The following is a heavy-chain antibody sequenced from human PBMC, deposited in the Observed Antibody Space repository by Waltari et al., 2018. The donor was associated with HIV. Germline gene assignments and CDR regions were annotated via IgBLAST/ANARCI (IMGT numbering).Heavy chain of an antibody. J-gene: IGHJ4*02. CDR3: ARGYCIDGLCVLDH. CDR1: GFTFSDHY. Sequence: EVHLVESGGGLVQPGGSLKLSCEGSGFTFSDHYMDWVRQAPGKGLEWVGRSRNKAQSYTREYAAAVRGRFAIARDDSKSTLFLQMNSLKSEDTAVYFCARGYCIDGLCVLDHWGQGALVTVSS. CDR2: SRNKAQSYTR. D-gene: IGHD2-15*01. V-gene: IGHV3-72*01.